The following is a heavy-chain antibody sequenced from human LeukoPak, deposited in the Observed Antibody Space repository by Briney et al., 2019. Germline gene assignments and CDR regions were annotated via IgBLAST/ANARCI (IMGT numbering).Heavy chain of an antibody. CDR3: ARVLAVAGTFNDY. J-gene: IGHJ4*02. D-gene: IGHD6-19*01. CDR2: LNHSGST. V-gene: IGHV4-34*01. CDR1: GGSFSGYY. Sequence: SETLSLTCAVYGGSFSGYYWSWIRQPPGKGLEWIGELNHSGSTNYNPSLKSRVTISVDTSKNQFSLKLSSVTAADTAVYYCARVLAVAGTFNDYWGQGTLVTVSS.